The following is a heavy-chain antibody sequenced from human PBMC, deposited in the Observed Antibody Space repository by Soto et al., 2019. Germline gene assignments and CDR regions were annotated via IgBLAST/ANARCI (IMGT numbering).Heavy chain of an antibody. CDR3: ARESPYSGNFDY. CDR1: GFTFSSYD. J-gene: IGHJ4*02. Sequence: GGSLRLSCAAPGFTFSSYDMHWVRQATGKGLEWVSAIGTTGDTYYPVSVKGRFTISRENAKNSLYLQMNSLRAGDTAVYFCARESPYSGNFDYWGQGTLVTVSS. D-gene: IGHD1-26*01. V-gene: IGHV3-13*01. CDR2: IGTTGDT.